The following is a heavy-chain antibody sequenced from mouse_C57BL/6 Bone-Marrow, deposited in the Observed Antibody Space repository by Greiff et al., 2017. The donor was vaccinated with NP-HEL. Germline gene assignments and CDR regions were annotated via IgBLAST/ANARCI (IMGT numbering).Heavy chain of an antibody. Sequence: EVKLMESGGGLVQPGGSLSLSCAASGFTFTDYYMSWVRQPPGKALEWLGFIRNKANGYTTEYSASVKGRFTLSRDNSKSIHYLQMNALRAEDSATYNCASSTAQATLYYAMDYWGQGTSVTVSS. CDR1: GFTFTDYY. V-gene: IGHV7-3*01. CDR3: ASSTAQATLYYAMDY. CDR2: IRNKANGYTT. D-gene: IGHD3-2*02. J-gene: IGHJ4*01.